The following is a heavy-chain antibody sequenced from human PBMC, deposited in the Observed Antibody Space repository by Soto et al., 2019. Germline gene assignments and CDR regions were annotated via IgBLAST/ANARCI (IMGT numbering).Heavy chain of an antibody. V-gene: IGHV1-69*06. CDR1: GGTFSSYA. J-gene: IGHJ6*02. Sequence: SVKVSCKASGGTFSSYAISWVRQAPGQGLEWMGGIIPIFGTANYAQKLQGRVTITADKSTSTAYMELSSLRSEDTAVYYCARSLRTQGDFWSGYPPPVYYYYGMDVWGQGTTVTVSS. CDR2: IIPIFGTA. D-gene: IGHD3-3*01. CDR3: ARSLRTQGDFWSGYPPPVYYYYGMDV.